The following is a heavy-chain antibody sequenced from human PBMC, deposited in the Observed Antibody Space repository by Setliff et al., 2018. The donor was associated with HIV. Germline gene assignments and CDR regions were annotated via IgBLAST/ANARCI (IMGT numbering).Heavy chain of an antibody. Sequence: GGSLRLSCTTSGFTFGVYAMTWVRQAPGKGLEWVGFIRHKAYGETTEYAASVKGRFTISRDDSNSIAYLQMSSLTTEDTAVYYCGVGAFEGHSYGWVERYFDYWGQGTLVTVSS. CDR3: GVGAFEGHSYGWVERYFDY. J-gene: IGHJ4*02. CDR2: IRHKAYGETT. CDR1: GFTFGVYA. V-gene: IGHV3-49*04. D-gene: IGHD5-18*01.